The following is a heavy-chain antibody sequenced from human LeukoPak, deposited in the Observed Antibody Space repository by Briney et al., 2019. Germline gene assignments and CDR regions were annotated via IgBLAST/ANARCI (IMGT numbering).Heavy chain of an antibody. CDR1: GGSISNYN. CDR2: IYTSGST. Sequence: PSETLSLTCTVSGGSISNYNWSWVRQPAGKGLEWIGRIYTSGSTNYNPSLKSRVTISVDTSKNQFSLKLSSVTAADTAVYYCAREWVEYYYDSSGYYYFDYWGQGTLVTVSS. D-gene: IGHD3-22*01. CDR3: AREWVEYYYDSSGYYYFDY. V-gene: IGHV4-4*07. J-gene: IGHJ4*02.